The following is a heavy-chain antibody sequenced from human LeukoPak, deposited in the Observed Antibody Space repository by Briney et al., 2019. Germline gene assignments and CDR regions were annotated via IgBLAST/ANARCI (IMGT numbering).Heavy chain of an antibody. CDR3: ARDSGRYGYYMDV. CDR1: GFTFSSYA. CDR2: FSGSGGST. J-gene: IGHJ6*04. Sequence: GGSLRLSCAASGFTFSSYAMSWVRQAPGKGLECISGFSGSGGSTYYADSVKGRFTISRDNAKSSVYLQMNSLRVEDTAVYYCARDSGRYGYYMDVWGKGTTVTVSS. D-gene: IGHD1-26*01. V-gene: IGHV3-23*01.